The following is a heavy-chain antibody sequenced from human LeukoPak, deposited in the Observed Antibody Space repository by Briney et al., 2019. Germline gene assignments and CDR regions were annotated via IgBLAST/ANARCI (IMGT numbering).Heavy chain of an antibody. CDR1: GFTFEDYT. J-gene: IGHJ4*02. CDR3: VKDLSYESSGHVLEY. CDR2: ISWDGTT. V-gene: IGHV3-43*01. D-gene: IGHD3-22*01. Sequence: GGSLRLSCVASGFTFEDYTMHWVRQAPGKTLEWVSLISWDGTTYYTDSVKGRFTISRDNSRNSLYLQMDTLRSEDTAFYYCVKDLSYESSGHVLEYWGQGTLVTVSS.